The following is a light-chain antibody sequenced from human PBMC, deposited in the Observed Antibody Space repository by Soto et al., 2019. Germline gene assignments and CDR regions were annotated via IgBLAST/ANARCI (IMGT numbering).Light chain of an antibody. Sequence: DIQMTQSPSTLSASVGDRVTITCRASQSISTWLAWYQQKPGKAPKLLIYKASSLEVGVPSRFGGSGSGTLFNITISSLHPDDFATYYCQQYNTYPLTCGGGTTV. CDR1: QSISTW. CDR2: KAS. CDR3: QQYNTYPLT. J-gene: IGKJ4*01. V-gene: IGKV1-5*03.